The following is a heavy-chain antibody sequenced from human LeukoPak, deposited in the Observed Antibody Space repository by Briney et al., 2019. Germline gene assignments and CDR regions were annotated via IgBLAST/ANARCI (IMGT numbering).Heavy chain of an antibody. V-gene: IGHV3-66*01. D-gene: IGHD3-10*01. J-gene: IGHJ4*02. Sequence: GGSLRLSCAASGFTFSSYAMTWVRQAPGKGLECVSVFYSGGDTYYADSVKGRFTISRDNSKNMVYLQMNSLRAEDTAVYYCALGDYYGSGSVFDYWGQGTLVTVSS. CDR1: GFTFSSYA. CDR2: FYSGGDT. CDR3: ALGDYYGSGSVFDY.